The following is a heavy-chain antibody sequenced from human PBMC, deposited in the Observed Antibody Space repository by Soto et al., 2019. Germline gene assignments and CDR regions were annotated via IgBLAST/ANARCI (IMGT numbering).Heavy chain of an antibody. CDR2: IYYSGST. CDR3: ARRGASYGSGSWGRYYYYMDV. Sequence: SETLSLTCTVSGGSISSYYWSWIRQPPGKGLEWIGYIYYSGSTNYNPSLKSRATISVDTSKNQFSLKLSSVTAADTAVYYCARRGASYGSGSWGRYYYYMDVWGKGTTVTVSS. J-gene: IGHJ6*03. CDR1: GGSISSYY. D-gene: IGHD3-10*01. V-gene: IGHV4-59*08.